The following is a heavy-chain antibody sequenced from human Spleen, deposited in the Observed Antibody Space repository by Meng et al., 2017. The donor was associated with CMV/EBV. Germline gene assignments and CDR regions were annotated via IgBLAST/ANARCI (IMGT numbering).Heavy chain of an antibody. J-gene: IGHJ4*02. CDR2: IIPIFGSP. Sequence: SVKVSCKSSGATFSTSVFTWVRQAPGQGLEWMGGIIPIFGSPDYAQRFQDRVTITAEESTSTAYMELSSLRAEDTAVYYCAGRGDCGGDCFHSYFPYWGQGTLVTAPQ. V-gene: IGHV1-69*13. D-gene: IGHD2-21*01. CDR3: AGRGDCGGDCFHSYFPY. CDR1: GATFSTSV.